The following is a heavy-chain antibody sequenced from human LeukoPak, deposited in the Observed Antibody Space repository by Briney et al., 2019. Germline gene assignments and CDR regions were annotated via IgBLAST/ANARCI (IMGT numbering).Heavy chain of an antibody. CDR2: IIPIFGTA. V-gene: IGHV1-69*13. Sequence: ASVKVSCKASGGTFISYAISWVRQAPGQGLEWMGGIIPIFGTANYAQKFQGRVTITADESTSTAYMELSSLRSEDTAVYYCAREVGATQSPNIWFDPWSQGTLVTVSS. J-gene: IGHJ5*02. CDR1: GGTFISYA. CDR3: AREVGATQSPNIWFDP. D-gene: IGHD1-26*01.